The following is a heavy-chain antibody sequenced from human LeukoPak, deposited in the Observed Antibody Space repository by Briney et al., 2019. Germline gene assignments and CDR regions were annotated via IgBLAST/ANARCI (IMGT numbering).Heavy chain of an antibody. CDR1: GYTFTSYA. D-gene: IGHD6-13*01. J-gene: IGHJ4*02. CDR2: ISGYNGNT. Sequence: GASVKVSCKASGYTFTSYAISWVRQAPGQGLEWMGWISGYNGNTIYAQRLQSRVTMTTDTSTTTVYMELRSLRSDDTAVYYCARVELIAAAATADYWGQGTLVTVSS. CDR3: ARVELIAAAATADY. V-gene: IGHV1-18*01.